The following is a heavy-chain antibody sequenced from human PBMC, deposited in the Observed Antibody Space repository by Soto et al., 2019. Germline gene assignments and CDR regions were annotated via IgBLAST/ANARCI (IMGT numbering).Heavy chain of an antibody. D-gene: IGHD3-3*01. Sequence: SETLSLTCTVSGGSISSGDYYWSWIRQPPGKGLEWIGYIYYSGSTYYNPSLKSRVTISVDTSKNQFPLKLSSVTAADTAVYYCARDQGFWSGYTIYNYGMDVWGQGTTVTVSS. V-gene: IGHV4-30-4*01. J-gene: IGHJ6*02. CDR2: IYYSGST. CDR1: GGSISSGDYY. CDR3: ARDQGFWSGYTIYNYGMDV.